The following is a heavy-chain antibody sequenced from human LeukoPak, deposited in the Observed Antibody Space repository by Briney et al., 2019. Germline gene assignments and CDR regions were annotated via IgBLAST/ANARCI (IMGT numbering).Heavy chain of an antibody. CDR2: IRYDGSIE. CDR1: GFLFSNFG. Sequence: GGSLRLSCAASGFLFSNFGMHWVRQAPGKGLEWVTFIRYDGSIEYYVDSVKGRFTISRDNSKNTLYLQMNSLRPEDTAVYYCARGPLRYFDWLPFDYWGQGTLVTVSS. V-gene: IGHV3-30*02. CDR3: ARGPLRYFDWLPFDY. J-gene: IGHJ4*02. D-gene: IGHD3-9*01.